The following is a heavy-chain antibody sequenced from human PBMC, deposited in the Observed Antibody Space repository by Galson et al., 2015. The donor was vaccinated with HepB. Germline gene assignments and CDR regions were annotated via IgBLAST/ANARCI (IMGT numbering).Heavy chain of an antibody. CDR3: ARDGDAYAAFDI. J-gene: IGHJ3*02. CDR2: INPDGSEK. Sequence: SLRLSCEASGFTFSRYWMRWVRQAPGQGLEWVAYINPDGSEKYYVDSVKGRFTISRDNVKNSLYLQMNSLRAEDTAVYYCARDGDAYAAFDIWGQGTMVTVSS. CDR1: GFTFSRYW. V-gene: IGHV3-7*01. D-gene: IGHD7-27*01.